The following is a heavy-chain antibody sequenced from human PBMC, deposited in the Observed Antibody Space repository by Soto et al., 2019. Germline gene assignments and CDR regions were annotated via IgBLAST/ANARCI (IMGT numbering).Heavy chain of an antibody. D-gene: IGHD1-26*01. J-gene: IGHJ4*02. CDR2: IYWDNDK. CDR3: AYRAIYSGSYWDGGYFDS. CDR1: GFSLQTSGVG. Sequence: QITLRESGPTRVRPTQTLSLTCTFSGFSLQTSGVGVGWIRQPPGEALEWLALIYWDNDKRYNPSLRSRLSITNDTAENQVVLIMTNMGPVDTARYYCAYRAIYSGSYWDGGYFDSWGQGTLITVSS. V-gene: IGHV2-5*02.